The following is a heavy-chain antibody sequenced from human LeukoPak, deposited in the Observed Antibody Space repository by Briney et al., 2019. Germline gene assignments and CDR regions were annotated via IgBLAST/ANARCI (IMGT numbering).Heavy chain of an antibody. D-gene: IGHD1-26*01. J-gene: IGHJ4*01. V-gene: IGHV1-2*02. CDR3: ARDPVGGTHYFDY. CDR2: INPNSGIP. CDR1: GYTFIDYY. Sequence: ASVKVSCKASGYTFIDYYIHWVRQAPRQGLEWMGWINPNSGIPNYAQKFLGRVTITRDTSISTAYMALSRLTSDDTAVYFCARDPVGGTHYFDYWGQGNLVTVSS.